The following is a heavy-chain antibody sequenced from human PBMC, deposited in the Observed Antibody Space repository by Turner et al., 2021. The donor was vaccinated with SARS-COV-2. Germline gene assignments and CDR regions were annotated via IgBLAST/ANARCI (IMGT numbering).Heavy chain of an antibody. CDR2: IYYSGST. CDR3: ASETRYYSGRGWFDP. J-gene: IGHJ5*02. D-gene: IGHD3-10*02. V-gene: IGHV4-39*01. Sequence: QLQLQESGPGLVKPSETLSLTCTGSGGSISSSSYYWGWIRQPPGKGLEWIGSIYYSGSTYYNPSLKSRVTISVDTSKNQFSLKLSSVTAADTAVYYCASETRYYSGRGWFDPWGQGTLVTVSS. CDR1: GGSISSSSYY.